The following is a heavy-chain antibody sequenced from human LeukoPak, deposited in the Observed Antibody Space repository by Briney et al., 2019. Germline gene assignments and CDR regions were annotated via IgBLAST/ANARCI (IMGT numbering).Heavy chain of an antibody. D-gene: IGHD5-18*01. CDR1: GGSISSYY. CDR2: IYYSGST. V-gene: IGHV4-59*01. Sequence: SETLSPTCTVAGGSISSYYCSWIRQPPGKGLEWIAYIYYSGSTNYNPSLKSRVTISVDRSKNQFSLKLRSVTAADTAVYYCARTTEGGYTYDYFYYYYMDVWGKGTTVTISS. CDR3: ARTTEGGYTYDYFYYYYMDV. J-gene: IGHJ6*03.